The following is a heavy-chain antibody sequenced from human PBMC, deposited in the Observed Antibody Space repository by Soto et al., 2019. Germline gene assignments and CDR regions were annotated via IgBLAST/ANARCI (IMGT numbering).Heavy chain of an antibody. V-gene: IGHV4-4*07. CDR2: IHSSGST. D-gene: IGHD6-13*01. J-gene: IGHJ5*02. CDR3: ARDQGVAAAGITWFDP. Sequence: LTCTVSGASMNSYHWSWIRQPAGKGLEWIGHIHSSGSTNYNPSLKSRVTMSVDTSKNQFSLRLMSLTAADTAVYYCARDQGVAAAGITWFDPWGQGSLVTVSS. CDR1: GASMNSYH.